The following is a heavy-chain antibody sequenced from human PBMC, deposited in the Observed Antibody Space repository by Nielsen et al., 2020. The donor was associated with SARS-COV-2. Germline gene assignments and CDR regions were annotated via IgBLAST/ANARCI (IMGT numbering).Heavy chain of an antibody. CDR2: IIPIFGTA. CDR1: GGTFSSYA. V-gene: IGHV1-69*13. CDR3: ARATGGYCSGGSCYYFDY. D-gene: IGHD2-15*01. J-gene: IGHJ4*02. Sequence: SVKVSCKASGGTFSSYAISWVRQAPGQGLEWMGGIIPIFGTANYAQKFQGRVTITADESTSTAYMELSSLRSEDTAVHYCARATGGYCSGGSCYYFDYWGQGTLVTVSS.